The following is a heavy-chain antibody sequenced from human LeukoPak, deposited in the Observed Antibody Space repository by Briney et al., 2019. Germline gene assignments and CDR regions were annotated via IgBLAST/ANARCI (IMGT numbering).Heavy chain of an antibody. CDR3: ARGLRIAAAGTVVWAFDI. Sequence: SETLSLTCTVSGYSISSGYYWVWIRQPPGKGLEWIGSIYRSGSTNYNPSLKSRVTISVDTSKNQFSLKLSSVTAADTAVYYCARGLRIAAAGTVVWAFDIWGQGTMVTVSS. CDR2: IYRSGST. V-gene: IGHV4-38-2*02. J-gene: IGHJ3*02. D-gene: IGHD6-13*01. CDR1: GYSISSGYY.